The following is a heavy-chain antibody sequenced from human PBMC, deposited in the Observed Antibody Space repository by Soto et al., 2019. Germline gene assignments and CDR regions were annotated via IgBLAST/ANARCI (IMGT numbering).Heavy chain of an antibody. CDR2: ISAYNGDT. V-gene: IGHV1-18*04. J-gene: IGHJ5*02. Sequence: QVRLVQSGPEVKKPGASVKVSCKTSGYSFTTYTITWVRQAPGHGLEWMGWISAYNGDTHYEATLRDRLTRTTDTSTDRAYLDLRSLRSDDTAVYYCARQGTCTSGKCCPDAWGQGTLVSVSS. D-gene: IGHD2-8*01. CDR1: GYSFTTYT. CDR3: ARQGTCTSGKCCPDA.